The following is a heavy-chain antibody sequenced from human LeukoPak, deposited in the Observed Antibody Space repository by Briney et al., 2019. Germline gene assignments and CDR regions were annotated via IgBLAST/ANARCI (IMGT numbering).Heavy chain of an antibody. Sequence: PGRSLRLSCAASGFSFSSHGFFWVRQAPGKGLEWVALIWYDGSKKLYADTVKGRFTISRDNSKNTLYLQMNSLRAEDTAVYYCARDGDYWGQGTLVTVSS. J-gene: IGHJ4*02. V-gene: IGHV3-33*01. CDR1: GFSFSSHG. CDR3: ARDGDY. CDR2: IWYDGSKK.